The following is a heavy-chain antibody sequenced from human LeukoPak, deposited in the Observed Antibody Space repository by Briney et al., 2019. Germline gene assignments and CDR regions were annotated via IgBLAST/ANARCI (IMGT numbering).Heavy chain of an antibody. J-gene: IGHJ6*02. CDR3: ARISLGAIWGYYYGMDV. V-gene: IGHV1-69*13. D-gene: IGHD1-26*01. Sequence: SVKVSCKASGGTFNTYAISWVRQAPGQGLEWMGVIIPIFDTADYAQKFQGRVTITADESTSTAYMELSSLRSEDTAVFYCARISLGAIWGYYYGMDVWGQGTTVTVSS. CDR2: IIPIFDTA. CDR1: GGTFNTYA.